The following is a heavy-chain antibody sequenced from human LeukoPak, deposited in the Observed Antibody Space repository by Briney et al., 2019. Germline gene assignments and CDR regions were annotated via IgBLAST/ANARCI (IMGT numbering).Heavy chain of an antibody. CDR1: GFTFNSYT. D-gene: IGHD5-12*01. CDR3: ARDPTQWLRYGHFDY. CDR2: INNVASHI. V-gene: IGHV3-21*01. Sequence: GGSLRLSCAASGFTFNSYTMNWVRQAPGKGLEWVSSINNVASHIYYADSVKGRFTISRDNAKNSLYLQMNSLRAEDTAVYYCARDPTQWLRYGHFDYWGQGTLITVSS. J-gene: IGHJ4*02.